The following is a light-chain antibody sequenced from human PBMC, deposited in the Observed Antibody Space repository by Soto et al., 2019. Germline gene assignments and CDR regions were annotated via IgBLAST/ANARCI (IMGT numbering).Light chain of an antibody. CDR2: LAS. CDR1: QSLLHRTGYNH. Sequence: DIVMTQSPLSLPVAPGEPASISCRSSQSLLHRTGYNHLVWYLQKPGQSPQVLIYLASNRASGVPERFSGSGSGTDFTLKISRVEAEDAGVYYCMQSLQAPLTFGGGTKVEIK. V-gene: IGKV2-28*01. J-gene: IGKJ4*01. CDR3: MQSLQAPLT.